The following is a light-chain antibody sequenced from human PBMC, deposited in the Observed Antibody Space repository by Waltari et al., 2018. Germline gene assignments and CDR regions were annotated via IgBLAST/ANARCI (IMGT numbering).Light chain of an antibody. CDR3: QQYAGSPWT. J-gene: IGKJ1*01. CDR2: EAS. CDR1: ESIASG. Sequence: ETQMTQSPSTLSASAGDRVTITCRASESIASGLAWYQQKPGRAPKLLVYEASSLERGVPSRFSGGGFGTEFTLTISGLQPDDFATYYCQQYAGSPWTFGQGTKVEIK. V-gene: IGKV1-5*03.